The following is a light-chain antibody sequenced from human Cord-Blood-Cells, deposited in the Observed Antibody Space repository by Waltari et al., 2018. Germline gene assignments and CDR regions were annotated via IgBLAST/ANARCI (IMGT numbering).Light chain of an antibody. CDR2: GAS. Sequence: EIVLTPSPGTLSLSPGERATLSCRASQSVSSSYLAWYQQKPGQAPRLLIYGASSRATGIPDRFSGSGSGTDFTLTISRLEPEDFAVYYWQQYGSSPYTFGQGTKLEIK. V-gene: IGKV3-20*01. CDR1: QSVSSSY. CDR3: QQYGSSPYT. J-gene: IGKJ2*01.